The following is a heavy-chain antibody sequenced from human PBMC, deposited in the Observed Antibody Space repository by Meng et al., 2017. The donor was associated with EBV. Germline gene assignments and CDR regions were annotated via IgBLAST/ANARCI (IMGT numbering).Heavy chain of an antibody. CDR2: ISAYNGNT. V-gene: IGHV1-18*01. J-gene: IGHJ4*02. CDR3: ARGLDYFDY. Sequence: GQVVAAGAEVKKPGAQGKVSCKASGYTFTSYGNSWVRQAPGQVLEWMGWISAYNGNTNYAQKLQGRVTMTTDTSTSTAYMELRSLRSDDTAVYYCARGLDYFDYWGQGTLVTVSS. CDR1: GYTFTSYG.